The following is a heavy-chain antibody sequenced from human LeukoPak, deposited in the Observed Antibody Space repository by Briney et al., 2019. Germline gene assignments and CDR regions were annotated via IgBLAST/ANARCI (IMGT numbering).Heavy chain of an antibody. CDR2: IYYTGIT. CDR3: ARLASGSYGPLTPFDY. J-gene: IGHJ4*02. D-gene: IGHD1-26*01. V-gene: IGHV4-39*01. CDR1: GGFISSSSYY. Sequence: PSETLSLTCTVSGGFISSSSYYWGWIRQPPGKGLEWIGNIYYTGITYYNPALKSRLTISVDTSNHPFSLKLSSVTAADTAVYYSARLASGSYGPLTPFDYWGQGTLVTVSS.